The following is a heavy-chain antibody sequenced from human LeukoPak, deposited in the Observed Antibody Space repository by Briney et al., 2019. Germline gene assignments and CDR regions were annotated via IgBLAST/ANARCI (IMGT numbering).Heavy chain of an antibody. CDR1: GGSISGGDYY. V-gene: IGHV4-30-4*01. J-gene: IGHJ3*02. CDR2: IYYSGST. D-gene: IGHD3-22*01. CDR3: ARGDITMIAKSSAFDI. Sequence: PSETLSLTCTVSGGSISGGDYYWSWIRQPPGKGLEWIGYIYYSGSTYYNPSLKSRVTISVDTSKNQFSLKLSSVTAADTAVYYCARGDITMIAKSSAFDIWGQGTMVTVSS.